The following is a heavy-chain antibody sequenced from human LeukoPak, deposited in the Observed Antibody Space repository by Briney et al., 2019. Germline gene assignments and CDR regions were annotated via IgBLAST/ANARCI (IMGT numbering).Heavy chain of an antibody. CDR1: GYTFTGYY. CDR3: ARVRCYTWYFDY. Sequence: ASVKVSCKASGYTFTGYYMHWVRQAPGQGLEWMGWINPNSGGTNYAQKFQGRVTMTRDTSISTAYMELSRLRSDDTAVYYCARVRCYTWYFDYWGQGNLVTVSS. D-gene: IGHD2-2*02. CDR2: INPNSGGT. V-gene: IGHV1-2*02. J-gene: IGHJ4*02.